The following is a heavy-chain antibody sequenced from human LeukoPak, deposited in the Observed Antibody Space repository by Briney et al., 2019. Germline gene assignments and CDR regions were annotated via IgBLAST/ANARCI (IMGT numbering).Heavy chain of an antibody. CDR3: ARVGIHYDILTGYAVGYFDY. J-gene: IGHJ4*02. CDR1: GYTFTSYY. V-gene: IGHV1-46*01. CDR2: INPSGGNT. D-gene: IGHD3-9*01. Sequence: ASVKVSCKASGYTFTSYYMHWVRQAPGQGLEWMGIINPSGGNTNYAQKFQGRVTMTTDTSTSTAYMELSSLESDDTAVYYCARVGIHYDILTGYAVGYFDYWGQGTLVTVSS.